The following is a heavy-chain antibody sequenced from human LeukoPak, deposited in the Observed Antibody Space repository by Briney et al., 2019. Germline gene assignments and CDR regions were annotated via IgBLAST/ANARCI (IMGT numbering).Heavy chain of an antibody. V-gene: IGHV3-33*01. J-gene: IGHJ4*02. D-gene: IGHD1-26*01. CDR1: RFTFSSYG. CDR3: ARDLGGNYHNYFDY. Sequence: PGRPLRLSCAASRFTFSSYGMHWVRQAPGKGLEWVAIIWYDGSNKYYADSVKGRFTISRDNSKNTLYLQMNSLRAEDTAVYYCARDLGGNYHNYFDYWGQGTLVTVSS. CDR2: IWYDGSNK.